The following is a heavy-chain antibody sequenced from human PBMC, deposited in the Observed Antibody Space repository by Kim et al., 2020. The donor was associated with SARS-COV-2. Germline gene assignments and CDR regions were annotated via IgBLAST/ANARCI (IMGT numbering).Heavy chain of an antibody. J-gene: IGHJ4*02. D-gene: IGHD2-15*01. CDR3: AREEYCSGGSFYPFFDY. Sequence: ASVKVSCKASGYTFTSYYMRWVRQAPGQGLEWMGIINPSGGSTSYAQKFQGRVTMTRDTSTSTVYMELSSLRSEDTAVYYCAREEYCSGGSFYPFFDYWGQGTLVTVSS. CDR2: INPSGGST. V-gene: IGHV1-46*01. CDR1: GYTFTSYY.